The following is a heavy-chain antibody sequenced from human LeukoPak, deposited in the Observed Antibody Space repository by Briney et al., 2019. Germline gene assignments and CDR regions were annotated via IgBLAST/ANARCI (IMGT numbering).Heavy chain of an antibody. V-gene: IGHV1-18*01. CDR3: AREVTDADCSSTSCYGWFDP. CDR2: ISAYNGNT. D-gene: IGHD2-2*01. CDR1: GYTFTSYG. J-gene: IGHJ5*02. Sequence: ASVKVSCKASGYTFTSYGISWVRQAPGQGLEWMGWISAYNGNTNYAQKLQGRVTMTTDTSTSTAYMELSRLRSDDTAVYYCAREVTDADCSSTSCYGWFDPWGQGTLVTVSS.